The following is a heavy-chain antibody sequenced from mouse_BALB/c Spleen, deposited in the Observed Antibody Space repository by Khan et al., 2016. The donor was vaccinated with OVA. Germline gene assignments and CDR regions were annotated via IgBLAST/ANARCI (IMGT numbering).Heavy chain of an antibody. J-gene: IGHJ4*01. V-gene: IGHV5-17*02. D-gene: IGHD1-1*02. CDR3: ASILGIYSMDY. Sequence: EVELVEPGGGLVQPGGSRKLSCAAAGSTFSSFGMFWIRQAPEKGLEWVAYISSGSNTFYYADTVQGRFTISRDNPKNTLFLQMTSVRSEDTAICYCASILGIYSMDYWGQGTSVTVYS. CDR2: ISSGSNTF. CDR1: GSTFSSFG.